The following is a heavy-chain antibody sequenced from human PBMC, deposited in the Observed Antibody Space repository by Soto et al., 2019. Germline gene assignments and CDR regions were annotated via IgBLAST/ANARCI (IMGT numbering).Heavy chain of an antibody. CDR1: GFTFRNYA. V-gene: IGHV3-23*01. CDR3: AKGLGYCSGGDCGSNYFDY. J-gene: IGHJ4*02. Sequence: EVLLLESGGGLVQPGGSLRLYCAASGFTFRNYAMSWVRLAPGKGLQWVSVISGSGGSTYYADSVKGRFTISRDNSKNTLYLHMNSLRAEYTAVYYCAKGLGYCSGGDCGSNYFDYWCQGTLVTVSS. D-gene: IGHD2-15*01. CDR2: ISGSGGST.